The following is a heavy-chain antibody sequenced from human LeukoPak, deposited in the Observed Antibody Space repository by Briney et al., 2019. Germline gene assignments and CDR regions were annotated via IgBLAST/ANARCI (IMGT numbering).Heavy chain of an antibody. CDR3: VRLLDLDF. V-gene: IGHV3-74*01. D-gene: IGHD3-3*01. CDR1: GFTFRHYW. CDR2: INTDGSTT. Sequence: GGSLRLSCAASGFTFRHYWMHWVRQAPGKELVWVSRINTDGSTTDYADSVKGRFTISRDNAKNTLYLQMNSLRVEDTAVYYCVRLLDLDFWGQGTLVTVSS. J-gene: IGHJ4*02.